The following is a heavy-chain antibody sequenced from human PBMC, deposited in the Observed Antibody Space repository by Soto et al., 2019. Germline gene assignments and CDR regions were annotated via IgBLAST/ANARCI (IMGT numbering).Heavy chain of an antibody. CDR2: IYHSGST. V-gene: IGHV4-38-2*02. CDR1: GYSISSGYY. D-gene: IGHD3-3*01. CDR3: ARVDFWSGFYGMDV. Sequence: SETLSLTCSVSGYSISSGYYWGWIRQPPGKGLEWIGSIYHSGSTYYNPSLKSRVTISVDTSKNQFSLKLSSVTAADTAVYYCARVDFWSGFYGMDVWGQGTTVTVSS. J-gene: IGHJ6*02.